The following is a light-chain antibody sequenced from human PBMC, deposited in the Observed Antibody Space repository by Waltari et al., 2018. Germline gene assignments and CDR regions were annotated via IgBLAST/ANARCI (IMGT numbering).Light chain of an antibody. CDR1: SSNVGAGFD. V-gene: IGLV1-40*01. CDR2: DNI. CDR3: QSYDVSLSAWV. Sequence: QSVLTQPPSVSGAPGQRVTISCTGSSSNVGAGFDLHWYQQLPGTAPKLLIYDNISLPPGVPDRFSGPKAGTSASLAIAGLQAEDEAYYYCQSYDVSLSAWVFGGGTKVTVL. J-gene: IGLJ3*02.